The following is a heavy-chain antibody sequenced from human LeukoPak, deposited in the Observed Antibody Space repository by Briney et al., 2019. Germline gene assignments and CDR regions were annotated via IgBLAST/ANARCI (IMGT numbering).Heavy chain of an antibody. J-gene: IGHJ4*02. Sequence: PGGSLRLSCAASGFTFSSYWMSWVRQAPGKGLEWVANIKQDGSEKYYVDSVKGRFTISRDNAKNSLYLQMNSLRAEDTAVYYCARGRSNTMVRGVIITYYFDYWGQGTLVTVSS. CDR3: ARGRSNTMVRGVIITYYFDY. V-gene: IGHV3-7*01. D-gene: IGHD3-10*01. CDR1: GFTFSSYW. CDR2: IKQDGSEK.